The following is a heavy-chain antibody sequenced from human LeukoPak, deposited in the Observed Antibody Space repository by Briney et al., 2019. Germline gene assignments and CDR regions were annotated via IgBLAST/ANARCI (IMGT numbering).Heavy chain of an antibody. CDR2: INSDGSST. Sequence: SGGSLRLSCAASGFTFSSYWMHWVRQAPGKGLVWVSRINSDGSSTSYADSVKGRFTISRDNAKNTLHLQMNSLRAEDTAVYYCARDNPIQLWPNYYYYYGMDVWGQGTTVTVSS. CDR3: ARDNPIQLWPNYYYYYGMDV. D-gene: IGHD5-18*01. CDR1: GFTFSSYW. V-gene: IGHV3-74*01. J-gene: IGHJ6*02.